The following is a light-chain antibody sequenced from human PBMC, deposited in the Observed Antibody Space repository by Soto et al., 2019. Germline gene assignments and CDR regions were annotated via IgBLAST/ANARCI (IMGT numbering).Light chain of an antibody. V-gene: IGKV3-11*01. CDR2: ADS. CDR1: QSVSSY. CDR3: KQRSNWPPWT. J-gene: IGKJ1*01. Sequence: EIVLTQSPATLSLSPGERATLSCRASQSVSSYLAWYQQKPGQAPRLLIYADSNRATGIPARFSGSGSRTDFPLTINSLEPEDFAVYYCKQRSNWPPWTFGQGTKVEIK.